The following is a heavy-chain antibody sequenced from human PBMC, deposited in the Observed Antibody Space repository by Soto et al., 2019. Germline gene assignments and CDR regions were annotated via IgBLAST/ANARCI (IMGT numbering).Heavy chain of an antibody. CDR2: ISYDGNTK. D-gene: IGHD3-9*01. Sequence: GGSLRLSCAASGFIFSTYAMHWVRQPPGKGLEWVAVISYDGNTKDYADSVKGRFSISRDNFKNTVYLQMSSLRTEDTAVYYCARPGSGYDVLTGRYFYYYHTVDVWGQGTTVTVSS. CDR1: GFIFSTYA. CDR3: ARPGSGYDVLTGRYFYYYHTVDV. V-gene: IGHV3-30-3*01. J-gene: IGHJ6*02.